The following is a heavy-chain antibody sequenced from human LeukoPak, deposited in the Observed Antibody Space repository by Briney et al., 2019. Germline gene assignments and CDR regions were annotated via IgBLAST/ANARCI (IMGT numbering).Heavy chain of an antibody. V-gene: IGHV3-74*01. CDR1: GFTFNRFY. J-gene: IGHJ5*02. D-gene: IGHD1-26*01. Sequence: GGSLRLSCSASGFTFNRFYLHWVRQAPGKGLVWVSRINGDGSSTAYADSVKGRFTISRDNSKNTLYMEMNNLRGADTAVYYCAKGWTAVGSWGQGTRVTVSS. CDR3: AKGWTAVGS. CDR2: INGDGSST.